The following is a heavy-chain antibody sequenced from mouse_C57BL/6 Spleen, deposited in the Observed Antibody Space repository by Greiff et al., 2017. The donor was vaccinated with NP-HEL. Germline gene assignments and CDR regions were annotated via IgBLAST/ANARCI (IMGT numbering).Heavy chain of an antibody. CDR3: ATFYDGYYPWFAY. CDR1: GYTFTDYN. CDR2: INPNNGGT. Sequence: VQLQQSGPELVKPGASVKMSCKASGYTFTDYNMHWVKQSHGKSLEWIGYINPNNGGTSYNQKFKGKATLTVNKSSSTAYMELRSLTSEDSAVYYCATFYDGYYPWFAYWGQGTLVTVSA. J-gene: IGHJ3*01. D-gene: IGHD2-3*01. V-gene: IGHV1-22*01.